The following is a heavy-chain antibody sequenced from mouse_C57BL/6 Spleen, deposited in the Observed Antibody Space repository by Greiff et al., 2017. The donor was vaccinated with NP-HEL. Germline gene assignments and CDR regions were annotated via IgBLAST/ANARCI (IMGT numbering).Heavy chain of an antibody. D-gene: IGHD6-1*01. J-gene: IGHJ1*03. CDR3: VRHEDSLWYFDV. CDR2: IRSKSNNYAT. V-gene: IGHV10-1*01. CDR1: GFGFNTYA. Sequence: EVKLMESGGGLVQPKGSLKLSCAASGFGFNTYAMNWVRQAPGKGLEWVARIRSKSNNYATYYADSVKDRFTISRDDSESMLYLQMNNLKTEDTAMYYCVRHEDSLWYFDVWGTGTTVTVSS.